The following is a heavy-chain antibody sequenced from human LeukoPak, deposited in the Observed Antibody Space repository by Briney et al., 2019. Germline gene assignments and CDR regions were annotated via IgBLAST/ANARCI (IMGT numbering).Heavy chain of an antibody. CDR2: ISGSGGST. D-gene: IGHD3-3*01. CDR3: AKGEDTIFGVPGG. Sequence: PGGSLRLSCAASGFTVSSNYMSWVRQAPGKGLEWVSAISGSGGSTYYADSVKGRFTISRDNSKNTLYLQMNSLRAEDTAVYYCAKGEDTIFGVPGGWGQGTLVTVSS. V-gene: IGHV3-23*01. J-gene: IGHJ4*02. CDR1: GFTVSSNY.